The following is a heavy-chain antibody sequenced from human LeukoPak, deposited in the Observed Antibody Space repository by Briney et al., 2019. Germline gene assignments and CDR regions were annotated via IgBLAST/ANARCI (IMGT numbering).Heavy chain of an antibody. D-gene: IGHD1-26*01. CDR1: GYTFTVYY. CDR3: ARDKMGATKGVDY. J-gene: IGHJ4*02. V-gene: IGHV1-2*02. Sequence: ASVKVSCKASGYTFTVYYMHWVRQAPGQGLEWMGWINPNSGGTNYAQKLQGRVTMTTDTSTSTAYMELRSLRSDDTAVYYCARDKMGATKGVDYWGQGTLVTVSS. CDR2: INPNSGGT.